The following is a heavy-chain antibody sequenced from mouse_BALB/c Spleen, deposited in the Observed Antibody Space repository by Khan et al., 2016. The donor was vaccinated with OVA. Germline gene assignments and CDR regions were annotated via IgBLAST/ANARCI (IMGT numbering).Heavy chain of an antibody. CDR1: GYTFTNYG. CDR3: ARDYGYAY. Sequence: QIQLVQSGPELKKPGETVKISCKASGYTFTNYGMNWVKQAPGKGLKWMGWINTYTGEPTYADDFKGRFAFSLETSASTASLQLNNLKNEDTAKSISARDYGYAYWGQGTLVTVSA. CDR2: INTYTGEP. D-gene: IGHD1-2*01. J-gene: IGHJ3*01. V-gene: IGHV9-3-1*01.